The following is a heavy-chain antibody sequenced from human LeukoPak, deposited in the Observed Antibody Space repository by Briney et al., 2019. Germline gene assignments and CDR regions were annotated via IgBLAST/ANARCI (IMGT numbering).Heavy chain of an antibody. D-gene: IGHD3-22*01. Sequence: GGSLRLSCAASGFTFRNYGMSWVRQAPGKGLEWVSTINDNGVATYYAGSVKGRFTISRDYSTDTLSLQMNGLRVEDTAIYYCAKGDGGYYLIDYWGQGTRVTVSS. J-gene: IGHJ4*02. CDR1: GFTFRNYG. CDR2: INDNGVAT. V-gene: IGHV3-23*01. CDR3: AKGDGGYYLIDY.